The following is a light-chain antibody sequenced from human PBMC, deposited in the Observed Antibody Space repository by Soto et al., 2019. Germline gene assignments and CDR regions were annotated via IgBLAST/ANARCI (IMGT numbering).Light chain of an antibody. V-gene: IGKV3-20*01. J-gene: IGKJ1*01. Sequence: EIVLTQSPGTLSLSPGERATLSCRASQSVSSNSLAWYRQKPGQAPRLLIYGASTRAAGIPDRFSGSGSGTDFTLTISGLQPEDFAVYYCQYYGSSRWTFGLGTKVDVK. CDR1: QSVSSNS. CDR2: GAS. CDR3: QYYGSSRWT.